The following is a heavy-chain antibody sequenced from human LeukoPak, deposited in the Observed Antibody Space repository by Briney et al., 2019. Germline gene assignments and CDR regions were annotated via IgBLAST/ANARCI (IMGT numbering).Heavy chain of an antibody. J-gene: IGHJ5*02. CDR3: AKVGIAARPIGYNWFDP. V-gene: IGHV3-30*18. D-gene: IGHD6-6*01. Sequence: PGGSLRLSCAASGFTFSSYGMHWVRQAPGKGLEWVAVISYDGSNKYYADSVKGRFTISRDNSKNTLYLQMNSLRAEDTAVYYCAKVGIAARPIGYNWFDPWGQGTLVTVSS. CDR2: ISYDGSNK. CDR1: GFTFSSYG.